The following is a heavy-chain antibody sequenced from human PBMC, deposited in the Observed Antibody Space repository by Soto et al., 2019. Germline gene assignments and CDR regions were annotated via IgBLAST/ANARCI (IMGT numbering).Heavy chain of an antibody. V-gene: IGHV3-66*01. J-gene: IGHJ4*02. Sequence: GGSLRLSCAASGFTVSGKYMSWVRQAPGKGLEWVSVIYSGGTTYYADSVQGRFTISRDRFKNTLYLQMNSLRAEDTAVYFCAGASQLVYDYWGLGTLVTVSS. D-gene: IGHD3-16*01. CDR3: AGASQLVYDY. CDR1: GFTVSGKY. CDR2: IYSGGTT.